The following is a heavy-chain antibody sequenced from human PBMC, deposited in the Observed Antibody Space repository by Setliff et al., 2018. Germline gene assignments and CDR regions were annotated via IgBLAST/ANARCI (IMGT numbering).Heavy chain of an antibody. CDR2: IWHDGTNK. CDR3: ATLSKDLNY. D-gene: IGHD3-3*01. Sequence: PGGSLRLSCAASGLTLINNGFHWVRQAPGKGLEWVAIIWHDGTNKYYADSVKGRFDISRDSSKNTVYLQMNRLTAEDTAMYYCATLSKDLNYWGQGTLVTVSS. CDR1: GLTLINNG. V-gene: IGHV3-33*01. J-gene: IGHJ4*02.